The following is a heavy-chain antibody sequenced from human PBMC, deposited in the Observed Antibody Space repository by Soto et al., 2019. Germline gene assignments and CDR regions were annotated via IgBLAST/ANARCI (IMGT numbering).Heavy chain of an antibody. J-gene: IGHJ4*02. CDR3: ARGLNGYSHYFDY. CDR2: IIPIFGTA. V-gene: IGHV1-69*13. Sequence: GASVKVSCKASGGTFSSYAISWVRQASGQGLEWMGGIIPIFGTANYAQKFQGRVTITADESTSTAYMELSSLRSEDAAVYYCARGLNGYSHYFDYWGQGTLVTVSS. CDR1: GGTFSSYA. D-gene: IGHD5-18*01.